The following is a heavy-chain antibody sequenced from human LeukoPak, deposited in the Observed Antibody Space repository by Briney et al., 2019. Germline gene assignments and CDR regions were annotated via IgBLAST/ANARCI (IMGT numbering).Heavy chain of an antibody. J-gene: IGHJ3*02. D-gene: IGHD4-11*01. V-gene: IGHV4-34*01. CDR1: GGSFSGYY. CDR3: ARAHYSGVAFDI. CDR2: INHSGST. Sequence: PSETLSLTCAVYGGSFSGYYWSWIRQPPGKGLEWIGEINHSGSTNYNPSLKSRVTISVDTSKNQFSLKLSSVTAADTAAYYCARAHYSGVAFDIWGQGTMVTVSS.